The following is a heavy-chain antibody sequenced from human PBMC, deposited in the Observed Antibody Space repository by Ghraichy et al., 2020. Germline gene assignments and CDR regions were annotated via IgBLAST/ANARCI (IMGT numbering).Heavy chain of an antibody. V-gene: IGHV1-69*04. CDR2: IIPILGVP. D-gene: IGHD3-10*01. J-gene: IGHJ2*01. CDR3: ARDRITLVRGVKKDPGYWYCDL. Sequence: SVKVSCTASGGASSRDTFSWVRQAPGQGLEWQGRIIPILGVPTYAQKFQGRVPITADKSTNPAYLELSSLRSDDTAVYFCARDRITLVRGVKKDPGYWYCDLWGRGTLVTVSS. CDR1: GGASSRDT.